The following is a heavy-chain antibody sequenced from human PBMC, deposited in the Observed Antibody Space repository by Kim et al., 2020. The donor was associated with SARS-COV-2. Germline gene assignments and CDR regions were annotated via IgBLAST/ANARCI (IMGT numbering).Heavy chain of an antibody. Sequence: GGSLRLSCAASGFTFSNAWMSWVRQAPGKGLEWVGRITNKADGETTDYAAPVKGRFTISRDDSKNTLYLQMNSLKTEDTAFYYCTAYLTMVGGQGTLVTVSS. CDR3: TAYLTMV. V-gene: IGHV3-15*01. D-gene: IGHD3-10*01. CDR1: GFTFSNAW. CDR2: ITNKADGETT. J-gene: IGHJ4*02.